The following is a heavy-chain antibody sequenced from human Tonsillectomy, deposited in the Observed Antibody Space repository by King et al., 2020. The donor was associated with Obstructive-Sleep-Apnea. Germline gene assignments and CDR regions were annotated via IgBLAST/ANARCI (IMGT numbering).Heavy chain of an antibody. D-gene: IGHD6-13*01. J-gene: IGHJ5*02. CDR2: IRHDKSNI. V-gene: IGHV3-30*02. CDR1: GFTFSNYG. Sequence: VQLVESGGGVVQPGGSLRLSCAASGFTFSNYGMHWVRQAPGKGLEWVAFIRHDKSNIYYADSVKGRFTISRDNSKNTLDLQMNSLRAEDSALYYCAKVASSSAGWFYPWGQGTLVTVSS. CDR3: AKVASSSAGWFYP.